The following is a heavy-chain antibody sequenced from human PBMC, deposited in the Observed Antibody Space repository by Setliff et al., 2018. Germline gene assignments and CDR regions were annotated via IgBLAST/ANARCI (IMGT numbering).Heavy chain of an antibody. CDR2: IYTSGST. Sequence: SETLSLTCTVSGGSISSGSYYWSWIRQPAGKGLEWIGRIYTSGSTNYNPSLKSRVTISVDTSKNQFSLKLSSVTAADTAVYYCASDVRYYYGSGSYYNDWFDPWGQGPLVTVS. J-gene: IGHJ5*02. CDR3: ASDVRYYYGSGSYYNDWFDP. CDR1: GGSISSGSYY. D-gene: IGHD3-10*01. V-gene: IGHV4-61*02.